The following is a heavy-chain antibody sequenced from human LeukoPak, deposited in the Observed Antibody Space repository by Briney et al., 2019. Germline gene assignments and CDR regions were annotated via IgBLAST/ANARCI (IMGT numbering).Heavy chain of an antibody. D-gene: IGHD7-27*01. CDR2: IRSDGTTT. Sequence: GGSPRLSCAASGFTFSPYWMHWVRQAPGQGLVWVSHIRSDGTTTSYADSVTGRFAISRDNAKDTLYLQMNSLRAEDTAVYYCARDNWGIDYWGQGTLVTVSS. V-gene: IGHV3-74*01. CDR3: ARDNWGIDY. J-gene: IGHJ4*02. CDR1: GFTFSPYW.